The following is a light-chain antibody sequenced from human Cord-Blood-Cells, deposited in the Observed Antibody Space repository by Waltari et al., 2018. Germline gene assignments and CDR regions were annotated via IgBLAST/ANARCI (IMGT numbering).Light chain of an antibody. V-gene: IGLV8-61*01. CDR1: YGSVCTSYY. CDR3: VLYMGSGIWV. J-gene: IGLJ3*02. Sequence: QTVVSQEPSFSVSPGGTVTLTCGLSYGSVCTSYYPRWYQQTPGQAPRTLIYSTNTRSSGVPDRFSGSILGNKAALTITGAQADDESDYYCVLYMGSGIWVFGGGTKLTVL. CDR2: STN.